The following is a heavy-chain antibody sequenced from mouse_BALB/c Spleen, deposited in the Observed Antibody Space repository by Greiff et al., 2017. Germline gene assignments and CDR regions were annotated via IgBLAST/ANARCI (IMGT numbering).Heavy chain of an antibody. CDR1: GFTFSSYA. CDR3: ARENYYGSSRYFDV. Sequence: EVKLVESGGGLVKPGGSLKLSCAASGFTFSSYAMSWVRQTPEKRLEWVASISSGGSTYYPDSVKGRFTISRDNARNILYLQMSSLRSEDTAMYYCARENYYGSSRYFDVWGAGTTVTVSS. D-gene: IGHD1-1*01. J-gene: IGHJ1*01. CDR2: ISSGGST. V-gene: IGHV5-6-5*01.